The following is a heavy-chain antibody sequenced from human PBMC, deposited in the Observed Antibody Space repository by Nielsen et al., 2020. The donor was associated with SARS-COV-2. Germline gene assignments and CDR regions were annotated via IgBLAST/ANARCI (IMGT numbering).Heavy chain of an antibody. J-gene: IGHJ6*02. CDR2: IYGSGSSS. V-gene: IGHV3-23*03. Sequence: GESLKISCAASGSTFSSSAMSWLRQAPGKGLEWVSLIYGSGSSSYYADSVKGRFTISRDNSKKTLYLQMTSLRPEDTAVYYCARERFGGGMDVWGQGTTVTVSS. D-gene: IGHD3-16*01. CDR3: ARERFGGGMDV. CDR1: GSTFSSSA.